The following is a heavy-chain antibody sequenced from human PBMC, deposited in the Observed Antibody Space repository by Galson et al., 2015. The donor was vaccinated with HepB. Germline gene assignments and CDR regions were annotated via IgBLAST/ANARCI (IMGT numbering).Heavy chain of an antibody. Sequence: SLRLSCAAPGFTFSTYTMNWVRLAPGKGLEWVSSISSTNRYIYYADSVKGRFTISRDNAKNSLFLQMNSLRAEDTAVYFCARGMGHCSGGNCYQYFDYWGQGTLVTVS. V-gene: IGHV3-21*01. CDR3: ARGMGHCSGGNCYQYFDY. CDR1: GFTFSTYT. CDR2: ISSTNRYI. D-gene: IGHD2-15*01. J-gene: IGHJ4*02.